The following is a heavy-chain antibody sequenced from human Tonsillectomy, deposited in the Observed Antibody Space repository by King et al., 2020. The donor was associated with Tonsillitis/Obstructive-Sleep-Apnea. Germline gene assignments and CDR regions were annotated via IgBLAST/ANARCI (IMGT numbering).Heavy chain of an antibody. CDR1: GGTFSSSA. Sequence: VQLVESGAEVKKPGSSVKVSCKASGGTFSSSAISWVRQAPGQGLEWMGVIIPIFGTANYAQKCQGRVTITAYESTSTSYMELSSLRSEDTAVDYCARERGSLGYCSGGSCYSMIVWGQGTLVTVSS. V-gene: IGHV1-69*01. CDR3: ARERGSLGYCSGGSCYSMIV. J-gene: IGHJ4*02. CDR2: IIPIFGTA. D-gene: IGHD2-15*01.